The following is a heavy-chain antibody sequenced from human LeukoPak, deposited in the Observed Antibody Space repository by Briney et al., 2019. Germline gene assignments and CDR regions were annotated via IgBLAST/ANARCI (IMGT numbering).Heavy chain of an antibody. Sequence: SETLSLTCAVYGGSFSGYYWSWIRQPPGKGLEWIGEINHSGGTNYNPSLKSRVTISVDTSKNQFSLKLSSVTAADTAVYYCARAGKGRNSKREYSGYYFDYWGQGTLVTVSS. CDR2: INHSGGT. CDR3: ARAGKGRNSKREYSGYYFDY. CDR1: GGSFSGYY. J-gene: IGHJ4*02. D-gene: IGHD5-12*01. V-gene: IGHV4-34*01.